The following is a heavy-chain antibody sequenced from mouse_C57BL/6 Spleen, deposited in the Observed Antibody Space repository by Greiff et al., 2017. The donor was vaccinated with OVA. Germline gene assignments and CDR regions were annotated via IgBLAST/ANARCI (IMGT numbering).Heavy chain of an antibody. Sequence: EVQLVESGPGLVKPSQSLSLTCSVTGYSITSGYYWNWIRQFPGNKLEWMGYISYDGSNNYNPSLKNRISITRDTAKNQFFLKLNSVTTEDTATYYCARDYYGNYDAMDYWGQGTSVTVSS. CDR1: GYSITSGYY. D-gene: IGHD2-1*01. CDR3: ARDYYGNYDAMDY. CDR2: ISYDGSN. J-gene: IGHJ4*01. V-gene: IGHV3-6*01.